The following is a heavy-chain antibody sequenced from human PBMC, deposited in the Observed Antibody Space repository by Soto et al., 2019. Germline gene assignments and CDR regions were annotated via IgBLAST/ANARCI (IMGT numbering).Heavy chain of an antibody. J-gene: IGHJ4*02. CDR1: GFTFSDYF. CDR2: IGSSSSDT. CDR3: ARDYDFWSGYLSGHFDY. Sequence: QVQLVESGGGLVKPGGSLRLSCAASGFTFSDYFLTWIRQAPGKGLEWVAYIGSSSSDTNYADSVKGRFTISRDNAKNSLFLQMNNLRVDDTAVSYCARDYDFWSGYLSGHFDYWGQGTLVTVSS. V-gene: IGHV3-11*06. D-gene: IGHD3-3*01.